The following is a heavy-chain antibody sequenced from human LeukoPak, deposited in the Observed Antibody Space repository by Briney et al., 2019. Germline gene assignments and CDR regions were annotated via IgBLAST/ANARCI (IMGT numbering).Heavy chain of an antibody. D-gene: IGHD4-17*01. V-gene: IGHV3-9*01. J-gene: IGHJ4*02. Sequence: PGGSLRLSCAASGFTFDDYAMHWVRQAPGKGLEWVSGISWNSGSIGYADSVKGRFTISRDNAKNSLYLQMNSLRAEDTALYYYAKDINYGDHGGLDYWGQGTLVTVSS. CDR2: ISWNSGSI. CDR1: GFTFDDYA. CDR3: AKDINYGDHGGLDY.